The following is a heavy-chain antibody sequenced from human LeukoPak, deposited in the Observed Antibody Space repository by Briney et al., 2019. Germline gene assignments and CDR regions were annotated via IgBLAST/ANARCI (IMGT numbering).Heavy chain of an antibody. J-gene: IGHJ5*02. D-gene: IGHD1-26*01. CDR2: INHSGST. CDR1: DGSFSGYY. Sequence: KTSETLSLTCAVYDGSFSGYYWSWIRQPPGKGLEWIGEINHSGSTNYNPSLKSRVTISVDPFKNQFSLKLSYVTAADTAMYYCARGGMVDITDCFDPWGQGTLVTVSS. V-gene: IGHV4-34*01. CDR3: ARGGMVDITDCFDP.